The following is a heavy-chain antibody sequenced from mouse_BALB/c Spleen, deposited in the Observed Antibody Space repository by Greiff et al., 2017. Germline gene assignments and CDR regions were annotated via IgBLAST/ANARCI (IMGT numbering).Heavy chain of an antibody. CDR3: ASHYCDYWTWFAY. CDR2: ISSGSSTI. CDR1: GFAFSSYD. Sequence: EVQVVESGGGLVKPGGSLKLSCAASGFAFSSYDMPWVRQTPEKRLEWVAYISSGSSTIYYADTVKGRFTISRVNHKNTLFLQMTSLMSEDTAMYDYASHYCDYWTWFAYWGQGTLVTVSA. D-gene: IGHD1-2*01. J-gene: IGHJ3*01. V-gene: IGHV5-17*02.